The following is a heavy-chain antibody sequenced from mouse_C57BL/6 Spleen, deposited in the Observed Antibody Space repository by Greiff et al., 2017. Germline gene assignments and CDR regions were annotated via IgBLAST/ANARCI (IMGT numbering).Heavy chain of an antibody. CDR3: ARGTTVVENYAMDY. V-gene: IGHV1-55*01. D-gene: IGHD1-1*01. J-gene: IGHJ4*01. CDR1: GYTFTSYW. Sequence: VQLQQPGAELVKPGASVKMSCKASGYTFTSYWITWVKQRPGQGLEWIGDIYPGSGSTNYNEKFKSKATLTVDTSSSTAYMQLSSLTSEDSAVYYCARGTTVVENYAMDYWGQGTSVAVSS. CDR2: IYPGSGST.